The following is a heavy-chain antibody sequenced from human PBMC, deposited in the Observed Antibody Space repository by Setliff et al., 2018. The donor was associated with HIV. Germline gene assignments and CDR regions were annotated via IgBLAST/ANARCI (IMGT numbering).Heavy chain of an antibody. CDR3: ARSTVGAGASFP. V-gene: IGHV4-61*10. CDR2: ISHSGNT. Sequence: KASETLSLTCTVSGDSISSGSYYWSWIRQPAGKGLEWIGCISHSGNTNFNPSLNSRVTISLDTSKNQFSLRLTSLTAADTAIYYCARSTVGAGASFPWGRGILVTVSS. J-gene: IGHJ5*02. CDR1: GDSISSGSYY. D-gene: IGHD1-26*01.